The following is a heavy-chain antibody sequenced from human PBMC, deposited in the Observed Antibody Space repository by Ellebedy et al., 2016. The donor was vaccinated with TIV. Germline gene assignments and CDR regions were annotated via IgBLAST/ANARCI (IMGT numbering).Heavy chain of an antibody. Sequence: GESLKISCAASGFTFSDSGMHWVRPAPGKGLAWVAFMRYDGSNKYYADSVKGRFTISRDNSKNTLYLRMNSLRAEDTAVYYCAKFPYYYDSSGYSFWGQGTLVTVSS. V-gene: IGHV3-30*02. CDR2: MRYDGSNK. D-gene: IGHD3-22*01. CDR3: AKFPYYYDSSGYSF. CDR1: GFTFSDSG. J-gene: IGHJ4*02.